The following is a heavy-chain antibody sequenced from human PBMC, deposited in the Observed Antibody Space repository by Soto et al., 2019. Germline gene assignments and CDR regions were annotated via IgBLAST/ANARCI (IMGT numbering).Heavy chain of an antibody. D-gene: IGHD6-6*01. CDR3: ARGIAARGYYFDY. J-gene: IGHJ4*02. V-gene: IGHV1-69*06. CDR1: GGTFSSYA. CDR2: IIPIFGTA. Sequence: ASVKVSCKASGGTFSSYAISWVRQAPGQGLEWMGGIIPIFGTANYAQKFQGRVTITADKSTSTAYMELSSLRSEDTAVYYCARGIAARGYYFDYWGQGTLVTVSS.